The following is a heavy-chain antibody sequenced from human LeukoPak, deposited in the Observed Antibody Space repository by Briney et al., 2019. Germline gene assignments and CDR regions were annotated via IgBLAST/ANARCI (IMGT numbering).Heavy chain of an antibody. CDR2: INPSGGST. Sequence: ASVKVSCKASGYTFTSYYMHWVRQAPGQGLEWMGIINPSGGSTSYAQKFQGRVTMTRDTSTSTVYMELSSLRSEDTAVYYCARDSGTAMVKGYYYYYYMDVWGKGTTVTVSS. V-gene: IGHV1-46*01. CDR1: GYTFTSYY. CDR3: ARDSGTAMVKGYYYYYYMDV. J-gene: IGHJ6*03. D-gene: IGHD5-18*01.